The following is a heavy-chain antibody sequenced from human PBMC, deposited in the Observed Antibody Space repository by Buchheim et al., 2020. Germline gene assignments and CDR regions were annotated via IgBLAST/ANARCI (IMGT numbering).Heavy chain of an antibody. CDR2: IYISGTT. V-gene: IGHV3-66*01. CDR1: GFTVSSNY. Sequence: ELQLMESGGGLVQSGGSLRLSCAPSGAASGFTVSSNYMSWFRQAPGKGLEWVSIIYISGTTDYADSVKGRFSISRDNSKNTLYLQMNSLRAEDTAVYYCARGCVSASCYVYWGQGTL. J-gene: IGHJ4*02. CDR3: ARGCVSASCYVY. D-gene: IGHD2-2*01.